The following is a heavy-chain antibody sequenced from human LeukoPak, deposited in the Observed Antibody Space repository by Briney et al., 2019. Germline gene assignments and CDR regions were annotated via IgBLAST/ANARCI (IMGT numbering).Heavy chain of an antibody. CDR1: GYTLTELS. CDR3: AILAHTVVTQRRWFDP. V-gene: IGHV1-24*01. CDR2: FDPEDGET. J-gene: IGHJ5*02. D-gene: IGHD4-23*01. Sequence: ASVKVSFKVSGYTLTELSMHWVRQAPGKGLEWMGGFDPEDGETIYAQKFQGRVTMTEDTSTDTAYMELSSLRSEDTAVYYCAILAHTVVTQRRWFDPWGQGTLVTVSS.